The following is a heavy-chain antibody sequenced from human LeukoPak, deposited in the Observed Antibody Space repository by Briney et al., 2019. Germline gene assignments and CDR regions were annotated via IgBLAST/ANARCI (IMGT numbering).Heavy chain of an antibody. CDR2: IKQDGSEK. J-gene: IGHJ4*02. Sequence: SGGSLRLSCAASRFTFSSYWMSWVRQAPGKGLEWVANIKQDGSEKYYVDSVKGRFTISRDNAKNSLYLQMNSLRAEDTAVYYCARDPDYGDNPDYWGQGTLVTVSS. CDR1: RFTFSSYW. CDR3: ARDPDYGDNPDY. D-gene: IGHD4-23*01. V-gene: IGHV3-7*03.